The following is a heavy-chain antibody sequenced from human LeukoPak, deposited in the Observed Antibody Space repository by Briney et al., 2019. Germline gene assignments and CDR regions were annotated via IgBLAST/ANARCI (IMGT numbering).Heavy chain of an antibody. D-gene: IGHD3-22*01. CDR2: INPSGGST. J-gene: IGHJ4*02. CDR1: GYTFTSYY. Sequence: ASVKVSCKASGYTFTSYYMHWVRQAPGQGLEWMGIINPSGGSTSYAQKFQGRVTMTRDTSTSTVYMELSSLRSEDTAVYYCARDFSTYYYDSSGYYFWGQGTLATVSS. CDR3: ARDFSTYYYDSSGYYF. V-gene: IGHV1-46*01.